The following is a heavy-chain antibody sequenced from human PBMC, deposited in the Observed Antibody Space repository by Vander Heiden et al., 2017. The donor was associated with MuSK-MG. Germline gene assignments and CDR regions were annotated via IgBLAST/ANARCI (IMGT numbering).Heavy chain of an antibody. V-gene: IGHV3-48*01. D-gene: IGHD1-26*01. J-gene: IGHJ4*02. CDR3: ARGRGVVGATSGYFDY. CDR2: ISSSSSTI. Sequence: EVQLVESGGGLVQPGGSLRLPCVASGFTFSYYRMNWVRQAPGKGLEWISYISSSSSTIYYADSVKGRFTISRDNAKNSLYLQMNSLRAEDTAVYYCARGRGVVGATSGYFDYWGQGTLVTVSS. CDR1: GFTFSYYR.